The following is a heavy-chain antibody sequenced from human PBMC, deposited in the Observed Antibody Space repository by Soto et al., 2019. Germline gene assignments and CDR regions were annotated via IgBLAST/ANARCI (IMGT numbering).Heavy chain of an antibody. CDR2: IYYSGST. D-gene: IGHD3-10*01. CDR1: GGYISSGDCY. J-gene: IGHJ4*02. V-gene: IGHV4-30-4*01. Sequence: QVQQQESGPGLVRPSQTLSLTWTVSGGYISSGDCYWSWIRQPPGKGLEWIGYIYYSGSTYYNPSLKSRVTISVDTSKNQFSLKLSSVTSADTAVYYCASRKSSPYFDYWGQGTLVTVSS. CDR3: ASRKSSPYFDY.